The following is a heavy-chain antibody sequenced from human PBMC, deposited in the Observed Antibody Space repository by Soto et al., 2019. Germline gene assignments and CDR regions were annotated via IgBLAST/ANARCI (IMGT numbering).Heavy chain of an antibody. V-gene: IGHV1-69*13. CDR1: GGTFDNYA. Sequence: SVKVSCKASGGTFDNYAISWVRQAPGQGLEWVGGIIPHVDAANYAQKFQGRVAIAADESAGTAYMELSRLTSEDTAVYYCAKGSYYDASSAYHTPAFYYNYFGLDVWGQGTTVTFSS. CDR2: IIPHVDAA. D-gene: IGHD3-22*01. J-gene: IGHJ6*02. CDR3: AKGSYYDASSAYHTPAFYYNYFGLDV.